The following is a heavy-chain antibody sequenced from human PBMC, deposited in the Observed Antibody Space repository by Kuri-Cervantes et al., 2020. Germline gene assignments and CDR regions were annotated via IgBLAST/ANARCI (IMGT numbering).Heavy chain of an antibody. CDR1: GYTFTSYG. D-gene: IGHD3-3*01. CDR2: ISAYNGNT. V-gene: IGHV1-18*01. Sequence: ASVKVSCKASGYTFTSYGISWVRQAPGQGLEWMGWISAYNGNTNYAQKLQGRVTITADESTSTAYMELSSLRSEDTAVYYCARDGAAEWQNWFDPWGQGTLVTVSS. J-gene: IGHJ5*02. CDR3: ARDGAAEWQNWFDP.